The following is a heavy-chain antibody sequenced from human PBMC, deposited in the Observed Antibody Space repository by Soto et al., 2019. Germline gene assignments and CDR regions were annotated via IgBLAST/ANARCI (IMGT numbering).Heavy chain of an antibody. CDR3: ARLGSLGHPYYYAVDV. CDR1: GFIFIDYY. CDR2: ISSDGRDI. Sequence: QVLLVESGGGLVRPGGSLRLSCSASGFIFIDYYMTWIRQAPGKGLEWVSHISSDGRDIYYADSMEGRLSVSRDNSENSLFLQMDSLRAEDTAVYYCARLGSLGHPYYYAVDVWGQGTPVTVSS. D-gene: IGHD1-26*01. V-gene: IGHV3-11*01. J-gene: IGHJ6*02.